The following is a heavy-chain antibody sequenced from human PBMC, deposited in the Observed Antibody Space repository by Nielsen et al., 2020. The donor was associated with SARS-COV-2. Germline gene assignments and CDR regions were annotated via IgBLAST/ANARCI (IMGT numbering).Heavy chain of an antibody. CDR2: IYHSGSP. Sequence: SETLSLTCVVSGGSITSNNWWSWVRQPPGKGLEWIGDIYHSGSPDFNPSLQSRLTISVDKSKNQFSLNLTSVTAADTAVYYCARAPPGAAGSFDCWGQGTLVTVSS. V-gene: IGHV4/OR15-8*01. D-gene: IGHD6-25*01. CDR1: GGSITSNNW. CDR3: ARAPPGAAGSFDC. J-gene: IGHJ4*02.